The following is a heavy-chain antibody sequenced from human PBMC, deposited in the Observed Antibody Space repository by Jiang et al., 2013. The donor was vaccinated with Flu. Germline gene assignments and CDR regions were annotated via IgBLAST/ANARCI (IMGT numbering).Heavy chain of an antibody. CDR2: PEDGET. V-gene: IGHV1-24*01. Sequence: PEDGETIYAQKFQGRVTMTEDTSTDTAYMELSSLRSEDTAVYYCASRYCSGGSCYSDYYYYGMDVWGQGTTVTVSS. CDR3: ASRYCSGGSCYSDYYYYGMDV. D-gene: IGHD2-15*01. J-gene: IGHJ6*02.